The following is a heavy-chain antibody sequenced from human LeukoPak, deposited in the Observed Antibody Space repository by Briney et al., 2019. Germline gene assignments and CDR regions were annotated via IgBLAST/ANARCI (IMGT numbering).Heavy chain of an antibody. CDR2: ISYDGSNK. CDR3: ARDTAAAAGDY. V-gene: IGHV3-30-3*01. Sequence: PGRSLRLSCAASGFTFSSYAMHWVRQAPGKGLEWVAVISYDGSNKYYADSVKGRFTISRDNSKNTLYLQMNNLRAEDTAVYYCARDTAAAAGDYWGQGTLVTVSS. D-gene: IGHD6-13*01. J-gene: IGHJ4*02. CDR1: GFTFSSYA.